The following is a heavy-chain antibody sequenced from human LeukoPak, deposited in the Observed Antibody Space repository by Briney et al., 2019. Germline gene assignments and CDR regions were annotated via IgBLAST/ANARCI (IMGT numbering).Heavy chain of an antibody. J-gene: IGHJ3*02. CDR2: ISGSGGST. D-gene: IGHD6-13*01. CDR1: GFTFSSYA. Sequence: PGGSLRLSCAASGFTFSSYAMSWVRQAPGKGLEWVSAISGSGGSTYYADSVKGRFTISRDNSKNTLYLQMNSLRAEDTAVYYCAKDVEQQLVRVGAFDTWGQGTMVTVSS. V-gene: IGHV3-23*01. CDR3: AKDVEQQLVRVGAFDT.